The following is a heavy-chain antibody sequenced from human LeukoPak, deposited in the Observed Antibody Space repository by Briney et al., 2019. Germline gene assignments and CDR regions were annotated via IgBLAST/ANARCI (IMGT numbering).Heavy chain of an antibody. V-gene: IGHV1-8*03. J-gene: IGHJ3*02. CDR3: ARGLHSSGGGAFDI. CDR2: MNPNSGNT. Sequence: ASVKVSCKASGYTFTSYDINWVRHANGQGLEWMGWMNPNSGNTGYAHKFQGRVTITRNTSISTAYMELSSLRSEDTAVYYCARGLHSSGGGAFDIWGQGTMVTVSS. CDR1: GYTFTSYD. D-gene: IGHD6-19*01.